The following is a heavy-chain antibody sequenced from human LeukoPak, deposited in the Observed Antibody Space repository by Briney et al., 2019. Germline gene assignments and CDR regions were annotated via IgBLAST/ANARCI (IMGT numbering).Heavy chain of an antibody. CDR1: GFTFSNYA. Sequence: GGSLRLSCAASGFTFSNYAMSWVRQTPGKGLEWVSTISGSGGSTYYADSVKGRFTISRDNSKNTLYLQMNSLRAEDTAVYYCAKAGPPFGVTSYWYFDLWGRGTLVAVSS. CDR3: AKAGPPFGVTSYWYFDL. D-gene: IGHD2-8*01. J-gene: IGHJ2*01. CDR2: ISGSGGST. V-gene: IGHV3-23*01.